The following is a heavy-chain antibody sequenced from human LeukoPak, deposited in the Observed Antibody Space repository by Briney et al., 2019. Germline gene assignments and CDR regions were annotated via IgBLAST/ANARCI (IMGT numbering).Heavy chain of an antibody. CDR3: ARGSYLRAVTTMPIWY. J-gene: IGHJ4*02. V-gene: IGHV1-18*01. Sequence: ASVKVSCKASGYTFTSYGISWVRQAPGQGLEWMGWISAYNGNTNYAQKLQGRVTMTTDTSTSTAYMELSRLRSDDTAVYYCARGSYLRAVTTMPIWYWGQGTLVTVSS. D-gene: IGHD4-17*01. CDR2: ISAYNGNT. CDR1: GYTFTSYG.